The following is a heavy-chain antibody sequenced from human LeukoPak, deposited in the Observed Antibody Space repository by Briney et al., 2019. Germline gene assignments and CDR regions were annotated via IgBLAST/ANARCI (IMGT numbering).Heavy chain of an antibody. D-gene: IGHD3-16*01. CDR3: ARDNADTIDY. CDR1: GGSISSYY. CDR2: IYYSGST. V-gene: IGHV4-59*12. J-gene: IGHJ4*02. Sequence: SETLSLTCTVSGGSISSYYWSWIRQPPGKGLEWIGYIYYSGSTYYNPSLKSRVTISVDTSKNQFSLKLSSVTAADTAVYYCARDNADTIDYWGQGTLVTVSS.